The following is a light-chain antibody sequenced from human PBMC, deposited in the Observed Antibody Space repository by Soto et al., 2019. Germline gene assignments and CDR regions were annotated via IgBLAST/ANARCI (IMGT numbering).Light chain of an antibody. J-gene: IGLJ2*01. CDR1: SSDVGGYNY. V-gene: IGLV2-8*01. CDR3: SSHAGSNNLLV. Sequence: QSVLTQPPSASGSPGQSVTISCTGSSSDVGGYNYVSWYQHHPGKAPKLMIYEVNKRPSGVPDRFSGSKSGNTASLTVSGLQAEDEAAYYCSSHAGSNNLLVFGGGTKLTVL. CDR2: EVN.